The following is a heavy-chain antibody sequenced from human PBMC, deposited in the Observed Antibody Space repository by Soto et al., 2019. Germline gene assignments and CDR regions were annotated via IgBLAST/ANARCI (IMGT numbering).Heavy chain of an antibody. CDR3: ARGTLGELDY. CDR1: GGSISSYY. V-gene: IGHV4-59*01. Sequence: PSETLSLTCTVSGGSISSYYWSWIRQPPGKGLEWIGYIYYSGSTNYNPSLKSRVTISVDTSKNQFSLKLRYVTAAETAVYYCARGTLGELDYWGQGTLVTVSS. CDR2: IYYSGST. D-gene: IGHD3-16*01. J-gene: IGHJ4*02.